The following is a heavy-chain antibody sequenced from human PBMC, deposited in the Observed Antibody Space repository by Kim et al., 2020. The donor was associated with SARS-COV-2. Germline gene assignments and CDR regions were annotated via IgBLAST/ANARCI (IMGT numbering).Heavy chain of an antibody. CDR2: ISGYNGNT. V-gene: IGHV1-18*04. CDR3: ARDESRGVVVAGRSGGFDI. Sequence: ASVKVSCKASGYTFTSYVISWVRQAPGQGLEWMGWISGYNGNTNYAQKFQGRVTMTTETSTSIAYMELRSLRSDDTAVYYCARDESRGVVVAGRSGGFDIWGQGTMVIVSS. J-gene: IGHJ3*02. D-gene: IGHD6-19*01. CDR1: GYTFTSYV.